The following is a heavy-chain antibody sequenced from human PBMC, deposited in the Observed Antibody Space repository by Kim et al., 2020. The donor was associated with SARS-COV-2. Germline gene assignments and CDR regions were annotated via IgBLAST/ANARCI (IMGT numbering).Heavy chain of an antibody. CDR1: GGSISSGGYY. V-gene: IGHV4-31*03. CDR2: IYYSGST. D-gene: IGHD3-10*01. Sequence: SETLSLTCTVSGGSISSGGYYWSWIRQHPGKGLEWIGYIYYSGSTYYNPSLKSRVTISVDTSKNQFSLKLSSVTAADTAVYYCARVREGGRRPLLWFGELSQIDYWGQGALVTVSA. CDR3: ARVREGGRRPLLWFGELSQIDY. J-gene: IGHJ4*02.